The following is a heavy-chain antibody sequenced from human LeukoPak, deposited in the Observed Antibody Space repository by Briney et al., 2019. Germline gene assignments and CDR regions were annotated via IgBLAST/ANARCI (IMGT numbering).Heavy chain of an antibody. Sequence: ASETLSFTCTVSNYSISSGYYWAWIRQPPGKGLEWIGNIYHSGNTYYNPSLKSRVSLSVDTSKNQFSLKLSSVTAADTAVYYCASPPAGSYEKHFDYWGQGTLVTVSS. V-gene: IGHV4-38-2*02. D-gene: IGHD1-26*01. J-gene: IGHJ4*02. CDR3: ASPPAGSYEKHFDY. CDR2: IYHSGNT. CDR1: NYSISSGYY.